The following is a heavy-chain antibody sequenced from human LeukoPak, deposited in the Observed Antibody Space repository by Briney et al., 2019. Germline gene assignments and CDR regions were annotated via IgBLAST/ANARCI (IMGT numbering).Heavy chain of an antibody. CDR2: ISSSSTI. V-gene: IGHV3-48*02. J-gene: IGHJ4*02. D-gene: IGHD2-2*01. CDR3: ARVRAKYGDFDY. CDR1: GFTFSSYS. Sequence: SGGSLRLSCAASGFTFSSYSMNWVRQAPGKGLEWVSYISSSSTIYYADSVKGRFTISRDNAKNSLYLQMNSLRDEDTAVYYCARVRAKYGDFDYWGQGTLVTVSS.